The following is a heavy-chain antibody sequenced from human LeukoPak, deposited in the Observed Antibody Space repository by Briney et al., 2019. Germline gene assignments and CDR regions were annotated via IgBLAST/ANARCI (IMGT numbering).Heavy chain of an antibody. D-gene: IGHD3-22*01. CDR3: AGGGDSGGYYYPMFDY. J-gene: IGHJ4*02. CDR2: IYYSGST. Sequence: NASETLSLTCTVSGGSISSYYWSWIRQPPGKGLEWIGYIYYSGSTNYNPSLKSRDTISVDTSKNQFSLKLNSVTAADTAVYYCAGGGDSGGYYYPMFDYWGQGTLVTVSS. CDR1: GGSISSYY. V-gene: IGHV4-59*01.